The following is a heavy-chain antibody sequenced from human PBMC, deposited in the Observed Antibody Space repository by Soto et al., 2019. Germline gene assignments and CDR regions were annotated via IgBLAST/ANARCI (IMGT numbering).Heavy chain of an antibody. CDR3: EDGGLNSKSSQRYYSYGMDV. Sequence: GASVKVSCKASGVTFSSYAISWVRQAPGQGLEWMGGIIPIFGTANNAQKVQGRVTSTADKSTSTAYMELRSLRSEDTAVYYCEDGGLNSKSSQRYYSYGMDVWGQGTTVTVSS. CDR2: IIPIFGTA. D-gene: IGHD4-4*01. J-gene: IGHJ6*02. CDR1: GVTFSSYA. V-gene: IGHV1-69*06.